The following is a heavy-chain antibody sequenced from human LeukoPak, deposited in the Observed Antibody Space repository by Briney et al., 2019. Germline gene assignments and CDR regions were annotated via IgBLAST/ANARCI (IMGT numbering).Heavy chain of an antibody. D-gene: IGHD6-19*01. CDR2: IRYDGSNK. CDR1: GFTFNSYG. Sequence: PGGSLRLSCAASGFTFNSYGMHWVRQAPGKGLERVAFIRYDGSNKYYSDSVKGRFTISRDNSKKTLYLQMNSLRAEDTAVYYCARGGAVTGYFDYWGQGTLVTVSS. V-gene: IGHV3-30*02. CDR3: ARGGAVTGYFDY. J-gene: IGHJ4*02.